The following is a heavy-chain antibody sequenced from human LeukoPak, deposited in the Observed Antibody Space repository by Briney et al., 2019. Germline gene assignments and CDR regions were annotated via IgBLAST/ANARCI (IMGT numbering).Heavy chain of an antibody. J-gene: IGHJ5*02. Sequence: SGPTLVNPTQTLTLTCTFSGFSLSTSGMCVSWVRQPPGKALEWLARIDWDDDKYYSTSLKTRLTISKDTSKNQVVLTMTNMDPVDTATYYCARVWYSSRGGNWFDPWGQGTLVTVSS. CDR2: IDWDDDK. V-gene: IGHV2-70*11. D-gene: IGHD6-13*01. CDR3: ARVWYSSRGGNWFDP. CDR1: GFSLSTSGMC.